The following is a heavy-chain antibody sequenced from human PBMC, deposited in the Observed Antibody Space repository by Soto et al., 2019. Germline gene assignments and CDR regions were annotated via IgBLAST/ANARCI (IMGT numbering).Heavy chain of an antibody. CDR1: GGSFTSNNW. D-gene: IGHD1-7*01. V-gene: IGHV4-4*02. J-gene: IGHJ4*02. CDR2: IYRTGST. CDR3: ASRDPGTSVDY. Sequence: QVQLQESGLGLVKPSGTLSLTCAVSGGSFTSNNWWTWVRQPPGQGLEWIGEIYRTGSTNYNPSLKSRVTISLKVTSLTAADTAVYYCASRDPGTSVDYWGQGTLVTVSS.